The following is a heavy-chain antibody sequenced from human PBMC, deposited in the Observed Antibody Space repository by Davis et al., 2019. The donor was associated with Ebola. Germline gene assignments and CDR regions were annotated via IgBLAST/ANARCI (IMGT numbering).Heavy chain of an antibody. CDR2: ISAYNGNT. J-gene: IGHJ2*01. V-gene: IGHV1-18*01. D-gene: IGHD5-18*01. CDR3: ARTVDTAMVHAFWYFDL. Sequence: ASVKVSCKASGGTLSSYNINWVRQAPGQGLEWMGWISAYNGNTNYAQKLQGRITMTTDTSTSTAYMELRSLRSDDTAVYYCARTVDTAMVHAFWYFDLWGRGTLVTVSS. CDR1: GGTLSSYN.